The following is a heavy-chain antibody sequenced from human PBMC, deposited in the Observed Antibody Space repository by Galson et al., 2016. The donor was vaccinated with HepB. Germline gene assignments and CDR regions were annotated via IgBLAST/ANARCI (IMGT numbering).Heavy chain of an antibody. CDR2: IIPIFHTP. CDR3: AILTQAGYSSSWYFLGYFHQ. J-gene: IGHJ1*01. V-gene: IGHV1-69*13. Sequence: SVKVSCKASGGPFTNYAITWVRQAPGQGLEWMGGIIPIFHTPNYAQKFQGRVPITADESTSTVYMELSSLRSEATAVYYCAILTQAGYSSSWYFLGYFHQWGRGTLVTVSS. CDR1: GGPFTNYA. D-gene: IGHD6-13*01.